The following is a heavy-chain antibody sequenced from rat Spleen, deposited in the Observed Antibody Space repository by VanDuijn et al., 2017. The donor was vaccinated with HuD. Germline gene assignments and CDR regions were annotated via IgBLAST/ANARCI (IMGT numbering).Heavy chain of an antibody. CDR3: TRAMYTTDYYFAKGYYVMDA. CDR1: GFTPRNYG. CDR2: ISTGGGNT. J-gene: IGHJ4*01. D-gene: IGHD1-6*01. V-gene: IGHV5S13*01. Sequence: EVQLVESGGGLVQPGRSLKISCVASGFTPRNYGMGWVRQAPTKGLEWVASISTGGGNTYYRDSVKGRFTISRDNAKTTLYLQRDSLRSEDTATYYCTRAMYTTDYYFAKGYYVMDAWGQGASVTVSS.